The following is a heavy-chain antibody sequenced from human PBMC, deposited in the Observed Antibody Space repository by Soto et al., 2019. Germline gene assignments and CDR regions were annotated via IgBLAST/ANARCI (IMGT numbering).Heavy chain of an antibody. J-gene: IGHJ5*02. V-gene: IGHV1-8*01. CDR2: MNPNSGNT. CDR1: GYTFTSYD. D-gene: IGHD6-13*01. Sequence: VQLVQSGAEVKKPGASVKVSCKASGYTFTSYDINWVRQATGQGLEWMGWMNPNSGNTGYAQKFQGRVTMTRNTSISTAYMELSSLRSEDTAVYYCARGSDTEYSSSWYPPDWFDPWGQGTLVTVSS. CDR3: ARGSDTEYSSSWYPPDWFDP.